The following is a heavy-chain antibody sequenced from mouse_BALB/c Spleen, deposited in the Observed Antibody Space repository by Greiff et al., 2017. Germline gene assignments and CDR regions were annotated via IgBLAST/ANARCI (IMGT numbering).Heavy chain of an antibody. V-gene: IGHV5-6-5*01. CDR2: ISSGGST. D-gene: IGHD1-1*02. CDR1: GFTFSSYA. Sequence: EVKLMESGGGLVKPGGSLKLSCAASGFTFSSYAMSWVRQTPEKRLEWVASISSGGSTYYPDTVKGRFTISRDNAKNTLYLQMSSLKSEDTAMYYCARHDYGPMDYWGQGTSVTVSS. J-gene: IGHJ4*01. CDR3: ARHDYGPMDY.